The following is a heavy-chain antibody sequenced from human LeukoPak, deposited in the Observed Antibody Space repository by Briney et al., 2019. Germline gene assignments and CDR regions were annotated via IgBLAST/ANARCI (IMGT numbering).Heavy chain of an antibody. V-gene: IGHV3-48*03. CDR3: ARETGDGCRALDI. Sequence: GGTLSLSCAASGFTFSSYAMSWVGQAPGMGLEWVSYISSSGSTIYYADSVKGRFTISGANGKNSLYLRMHRLRAEDRVVVYSARETGDGCRALDIWGQGTMVTVSS. CDR1: GFTFSSYA. J-gene: IGHJ3*02. D-gene: IGHD2-21*01. CDR2: ISSSGSTI.